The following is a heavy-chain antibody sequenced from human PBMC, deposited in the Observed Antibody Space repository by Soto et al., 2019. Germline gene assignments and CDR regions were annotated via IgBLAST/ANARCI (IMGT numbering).Heavy chain of an antibody. Sequence: QVQLVQSGTEVKKPGASVKVSCKASGYTFTSYGIHWVRQAPGQRLEWMGWINAANGDTKYSPKFQGRVNITRDTSASTAYMELSSLRSEDTAVYYCVRRHVSATGIDWFDPGGQGTLVTVSS. CDR3: VRRHVSATGIDWFDP. J-gene: IGHJ5*02. CDR1: GYTFTSYG. D-gene: IGHD6-13*01. CDR2: INAANGDT. V-gene: IGHV1-3*01.